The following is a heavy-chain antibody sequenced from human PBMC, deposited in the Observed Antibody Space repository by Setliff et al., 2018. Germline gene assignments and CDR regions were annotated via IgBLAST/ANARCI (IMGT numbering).Heavy chain of an antibody. CDR1: GGSISSGSYY. CDR2: IYTSGST. Sequence: ASETLSLTCTVSGGSISSGSYYWSWIRQPAGKGLEWIGRIYTSGSTNYSPSLKSRVTISIDTSKNQFSLKLSSVTAADTAIYYCARHRAVAGAYYFDFWGQGTLVTVSS. V-gene: IGHV4-61*02. D-gene: IGHD6-19*01. J-gene: IGHJ4*02. CDR3: ARHRAVAGAYYFDF.